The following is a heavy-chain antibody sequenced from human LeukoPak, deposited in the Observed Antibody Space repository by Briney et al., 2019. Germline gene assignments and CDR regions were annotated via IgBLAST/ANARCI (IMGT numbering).Heavy chain of an antibody. V-gene: IGHV3-23*01. CDR3: TRRRGNQQPIDY. D-gene: IGHD2-2*01. CDR2: ISGGGIGI. Sequence: GGSLRLSCAASGFTFSSYAMSWVRQAPGKGLEWVSAISGGGIGIYYADSLKGRFTISRDDSKNTLNLQMNNLRAEDTAVYYCTRRRGNQQPIDYWGQGTLVTVSS. J-gene: IGHJ4*02. CDR1: GFTFSSYA.